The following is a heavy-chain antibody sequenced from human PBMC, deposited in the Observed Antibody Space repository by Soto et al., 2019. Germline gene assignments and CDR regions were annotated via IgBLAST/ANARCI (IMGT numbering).Heavy chain of an antibody. CDR3: ARDQKAHFGLQQLVFWFDP. CDR1: GYTFTSYG. Sequence: GASVKVSCKASGYTFTSYGISWVRQAPGQGLEWMGWISAYNGNTNYAQKLQGRVTMTTDTSTSTAYMELRSLRSDDTAVYYCARDQKAHFGLQQLVFWFDPWGQGTLVTVSS. D-gene: IGHD6-13*01. CDR2: ISAYNGNT. J-gene: IGHJ5*02. V-gene: IGHV1-18*01.